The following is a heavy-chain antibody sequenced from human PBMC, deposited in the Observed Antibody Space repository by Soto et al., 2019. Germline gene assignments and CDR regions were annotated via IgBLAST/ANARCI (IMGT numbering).Heavy chain of an antibody. J-gene: IGHJ6*02. CDR2: ISGYNGNP. Sequence: QAQLVQPGAEVKKPGASVKVSCKASGYTFSSYVITWVRQAPGQGLEWMAWISGYNGNPNYAQNLQGRLTMATDTATNTDYMETKNLRSEDTAVYYCARDDIVVRRVYYNYGMDVRGQGTTVTVSS. CDR3: ARDDIVVRRVYYNYGMDV. D-gene: IGHD3-10*01. V-gene: IGHV1-18*01. CDR1: GYTFSSYV.